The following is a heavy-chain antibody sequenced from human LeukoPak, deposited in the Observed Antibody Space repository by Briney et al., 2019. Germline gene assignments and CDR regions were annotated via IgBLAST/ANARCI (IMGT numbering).Heavy chain of an antibody. CDR2: FSGIGGST. V-gene: IGHV3-23*01. J-gene: IGHJ4*02. D-gene: IGHD6-6*01. Sequence: GGSLRLSCAASGFTVSSKYMSWVRQAPGKGLEWVSTFSGIGGSTYYADSVKGRFTISRDNFRNTLYLQMNSLRAEDTAVYYCAKGVSEYSSSSLDYWGQGTLVTVSS. CDR3: AKGVSEYSSSSLDY. CDR1: GFTVSSKY.